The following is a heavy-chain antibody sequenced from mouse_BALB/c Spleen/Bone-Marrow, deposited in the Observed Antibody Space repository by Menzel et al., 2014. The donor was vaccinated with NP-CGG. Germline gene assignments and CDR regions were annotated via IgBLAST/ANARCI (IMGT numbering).Heavy chain of an antibody. CDR3: ARPHYYGYGY. J-gene: IGHJ2*01. Sequence: VQLKESGPELVKPGASVKISCKASGYTFTDYNMHWVKQSHGKSLEWIGYIYPYNGVTGYNQKFKSKATLTVDNSSTTAFMELRSLTSEDSAVYYCARPHYYGYGYWDQGTTLTVSS. CDR1: GYTFTDYN. V-gene: IGHV1S29*02. CDR2: IYPYNGVT. D-gene: IGHD1-2*01.